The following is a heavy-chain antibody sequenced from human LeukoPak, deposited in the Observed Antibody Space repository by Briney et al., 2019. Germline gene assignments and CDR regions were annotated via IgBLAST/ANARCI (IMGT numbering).Heavy chain of an antibody. CDR3: ASVPYYYDSSGYYYDY. Sequence: SVKVSCKASGGTFSSYAISWVRQAPGQGLEWMVGIIPIFGTANYAQKFQGRVTITADESTSTAYMELSSLRSEDTAVYYCASVPYYYDSSGYYYDYWGQGTLVTVSS. D-gene: IGHD3-22*01. CDR2: IIPIFGTA. V-gene: IGHV1-69*13. CDR1: GGTFSSYA. J-gene: IGHJ4*02.